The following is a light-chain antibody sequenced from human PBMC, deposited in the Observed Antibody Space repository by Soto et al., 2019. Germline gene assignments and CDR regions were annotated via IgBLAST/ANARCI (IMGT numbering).Light chain of an antibody. Sequence: QAVVTQPPSVSGAPGQRVTISCTGSSSNIEAFYDIHWYQQLPGTAPKLLIYGNNNRPSGVPDRFSASKSGTSASLAITGLLPEDEGHYYCQSYDSQSKGNSLTAVFGGGTKLTVL. CDR3: QSYDSQSKGNSLTAV. CDR1: SSNIEAFYD. V-gene: IGLV1-40*01. CDR2: GNN. J-gene: IGLJ2*01.